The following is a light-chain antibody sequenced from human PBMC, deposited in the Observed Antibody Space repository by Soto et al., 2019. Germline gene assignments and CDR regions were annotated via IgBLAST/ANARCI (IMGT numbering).Light chain of an antibody. Sequence: IVLTQSPGTLSLSPGESASLSCRASQSVTSTYLAWFQQKPGQAPRRLIHAASRRATGIPDRFSGSGSGTDFTLTISRLEPEDFAVYYCQLYATSPPVTFGQGTKVEIK. J-gene: IGKJ1*01. CDR1: QSVTSTY. CDR2: AAS. V-gene: IGKV3-20*01. CDR3: QLYATSPPVT.